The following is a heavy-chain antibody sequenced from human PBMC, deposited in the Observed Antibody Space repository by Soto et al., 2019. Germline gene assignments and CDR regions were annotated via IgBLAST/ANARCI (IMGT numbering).Heavy chain of an antibody. V-gene: IGHV1-69*13. J-gene: IGHJ5*02. Sequence: SVKVSCKASGGTFSSYAISCVRQAPGQGLEWMGGIIPIFGTANYAQKFQGRVTITADESTSTAYMELSSLRSEDTAVYYCAREPPYCTNGVCYWFEPWGQGTLVTVSS. CDR2: IIPIFGTA. D-gene: IGHD2-8*01. CDR3: AREPPYCTNGVCYWFEP. CDR1: GGTFSSYA.